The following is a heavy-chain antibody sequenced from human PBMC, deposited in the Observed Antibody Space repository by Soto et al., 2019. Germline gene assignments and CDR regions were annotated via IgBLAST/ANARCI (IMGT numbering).Heavy chain of an antibody. V-gene: IGHV3-30*03. CDR3: ARKYDAFDI. CDR1: GFTFSSYG. Sequence: GGSLRLSCAASGFTFSSYGMHWVRQAPGKGLEWVAVISYDGSNKYYADSVKGRFTISRDNAKNSLYLQMNSLRAEDTAVYYCARKYDAFDIWGQGTMVTVS. CDR2: ISYDGSNK. J-gene: IGHJ3*02.